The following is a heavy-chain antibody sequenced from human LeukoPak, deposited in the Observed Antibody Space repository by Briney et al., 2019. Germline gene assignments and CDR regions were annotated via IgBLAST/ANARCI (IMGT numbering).Heavy chain of an antibody. V-gene: IGHV4-59*01. J-gene: IGHJ4*02. D-gene: IGHD4-17*01. CDR1: GGSINNYY. CDR3: ARGGDYGDLRYFDY. CDR2: IYYRGST. Sequence: SETLSLTCTVSGGSINNYYWSWIRQPPGKGLEWIGYIYYRGSTNYNPSLKSRVTFSVDTSKNQFSLKLNSVTAADTAVYYCARGGDYGDLRYFDYWGQGTLVAVSS.